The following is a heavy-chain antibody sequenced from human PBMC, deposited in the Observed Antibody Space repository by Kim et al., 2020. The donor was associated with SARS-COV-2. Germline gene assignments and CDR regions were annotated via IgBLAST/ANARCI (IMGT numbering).Heavy chain of an antibody. CDR2: TSYDGSNK. J-gene: IGHJ6*02. V-gene: IGHV3-30-3*01. CDR3: ARDARRIALAGNISKRATDSYYYVMDV. D-gene: IGHD6-19*01. CDR1: GFTFSNYA. Sequence: GGSLRLSCAASGFTFSNYAMNWVRQAPGKGLEWVAVTSYDGSNKYYADSVKGRFTISRDNSKNTLYLQMNSLRAEDSAVYFCARDARRIALAGNISKRATDSYYYVMDVWGQGTTVTVSS.